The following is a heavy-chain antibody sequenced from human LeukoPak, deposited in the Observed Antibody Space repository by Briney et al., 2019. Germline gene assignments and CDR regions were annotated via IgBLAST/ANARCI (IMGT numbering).Heavy chain of an antibody. V-gene: IGHV3-21*01. CDR2: ISSSSSYI. D-gene: IGHD2-2*02. J-gene: IGHJ5*02. CDR1: GFTFSSYS. Sequence: GGSLRLSCAASGFTFSSYSMNWVRQAPGKGLEWVSSISSSSSYIYYADSVKGRFTISRDNAKNSLYLQMNSLRAEDTAVYYCARDATDHCSSTSCYTMEPNWFDPWGQGTLVTVSS. CDR3: ARDATDHCSSTSCYTMEPNWFDP.